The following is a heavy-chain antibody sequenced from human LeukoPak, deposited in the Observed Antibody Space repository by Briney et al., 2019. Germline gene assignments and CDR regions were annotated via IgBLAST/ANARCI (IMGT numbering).Heavy chain of an antibody. CDR1: GFTFSIYW. J-gene: IGHJ4*02. Sequence: TGGSLRLSCAASGFTFSIYWMSWVRQAPGKGLEWVGNINQDAREINYVDSVRGRFTISRDNAKNSLHLQMNSLRAEDTAVYYCATDRDNSDWQKRFDSWGQGTLATVSS. CDR3: ATDRDNSDWQKRFDS. D-gene: IGHD2-21*02. V-gene: IGHV3-7*01. CDR2: INQDAREI.